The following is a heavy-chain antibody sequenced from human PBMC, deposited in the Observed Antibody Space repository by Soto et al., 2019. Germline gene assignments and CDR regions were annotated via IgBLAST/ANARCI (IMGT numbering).Heavy chain of an antibody. J-gene: IGHJ4*02. V-gene: IGHV3-66*01. CDR3: AREGGYTSFDY. CDR1: GFTVSSNY. Sequence: EVQLVESGGGLVQPGGSLRLSCAASGFTVSSNYMSWVRRAPGKGLGWVSVIYSGGITYYAASVKGRFTISRDNSKNTLYLQMNSMGAEYTAVYYCAREGGYTSFDYWGQGTLVTVSS. CDR2: IYSGGIT. D-gene: IGHD5-18*01.